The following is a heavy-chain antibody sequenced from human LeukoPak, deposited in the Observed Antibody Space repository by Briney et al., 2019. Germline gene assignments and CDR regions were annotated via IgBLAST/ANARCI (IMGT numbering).Heavy chain of an antibody. V-gene: IGHV3-7*01. CDR2: MKQDGSEK. J-gene: IGHJ4*02. CDR1: GFTLSSYW. CDR3: ARDPWDY. Sequence: GGSLRLSCEASGFTLSSYWMTWVRQAPGKGLEWVANMKQDGSEKYYVDSVKGRFTISRDNAKNSLYPQMNSLRAEDTAVYYCARDPWDYWGQGTLVTVSS.